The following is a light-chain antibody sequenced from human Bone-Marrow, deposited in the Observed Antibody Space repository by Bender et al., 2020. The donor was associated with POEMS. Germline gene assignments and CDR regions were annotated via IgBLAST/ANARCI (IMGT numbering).Light chain of an antibody. V-gene: IGLV2-23*02. J-gene: IGLJ2*01. CDR2: EVS. CDR1: SRDVGSYSL. Sequence: QSALIQPASVSGSPGQAITISCTGSSRDVGSYSLVSWYQYHPGKAPKLILSEVSKRPSGISDRFSGSKSGNTASLTISGLQAEDEADYYCCSYAGSTSVIFGGGTKVTVL. CDR3: CSYAGSTSVI.